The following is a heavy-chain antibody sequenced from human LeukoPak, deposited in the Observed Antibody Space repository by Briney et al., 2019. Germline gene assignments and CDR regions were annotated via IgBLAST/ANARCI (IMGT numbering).Heavy chain of an antibody. V-gene: IGHV4-61*02. D-gene: IGHD3-9*01. CDR3: ARAVYDILTGYSSYAFDI. CDR1: GGSISSGSYY. CDR2: IYTSGST. J-gene: IGHJ3*02. Sequence: PSETLSLTCTVSGGSISSGSYYWSWIRQPAGKGLEWIGRIYTSGSTNYNPSLKSRVTISVDTSKNQFSLKLSSETAADTAVYYCARAVYDILTGYSSYAFDIWGQGTMVTVSS.